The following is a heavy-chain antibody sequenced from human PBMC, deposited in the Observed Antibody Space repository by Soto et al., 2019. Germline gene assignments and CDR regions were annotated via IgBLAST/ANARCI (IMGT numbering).Heavy chain of an antibody. CDR1: GFTFSSYA. V-gene: IGHV3-30-3*01. D-gene: IGHD4-17*01. CDR2: ISYDGSNK. J-gene: IGHJ6*02. CDR3: ARDRADYGDFYHYGMDV. Sequence: PGGSLRLSCAASGFTFSSYAMHWVRQAPGKGLEWVAVISYDGSNKYYADSVKGRFTISRDNSKNTLYLQMNSLRAEDTAVYYCARDRADYGDFYHYGMDVWGQGTTVTVSS.